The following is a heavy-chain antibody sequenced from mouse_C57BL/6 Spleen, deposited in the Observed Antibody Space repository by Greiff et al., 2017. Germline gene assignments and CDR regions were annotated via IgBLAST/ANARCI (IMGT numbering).Heavy chain of an antibody. D-gene: IGHD3-2*02. J-gene: IGHJ3*01. CDR3: ASPTAQSFLLAY. CDR1: GFSLTSYA. V-gene: IGHV2-9-1*01. CDR2: IWTGGGT. Sequence: VMLVESGPGLVAPSQSLSITCTVSGFSLTSYAISWVRQPPGKGLEWLGVIWTGGGTNYNSALKSRLSISKDNSKSQVFLKMNSLQTDDTARYYCASPTAQSFLLAYWGQGTLVTVSA.